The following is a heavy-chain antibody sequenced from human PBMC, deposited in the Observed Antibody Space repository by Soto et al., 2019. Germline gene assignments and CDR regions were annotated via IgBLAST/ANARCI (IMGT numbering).Heavy chain of an antibody. J-gene: IGHJ4*02. CDR3: AKKRDPFDY. CDR2: ISGSAGST. CDR1: GFTFSSYA. V-gene: IGHV3-23*01. Sequence: GGSLRLSCAASGFTFSSYAMSWVRQAPGKGLEWVSGISGSAGSTYYADSVKGRFTISRDNSKNTLYLQMNSLRAEDTAVYYSAKKRDPFDYWGQGTLVTVSS.